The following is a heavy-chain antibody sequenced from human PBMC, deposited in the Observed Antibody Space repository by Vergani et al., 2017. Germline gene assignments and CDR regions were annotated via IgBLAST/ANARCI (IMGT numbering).Heavy chain of an antibody. J-gene: IGHJ3*02. CDR2: IIPIFGTA. CDR3: ARDRGYSTSPGDAFDI. Sequence: QVQLVQSGAEVKKPGSSVKVSCKASGGTFSSYAISWVRPAPGQGLEWMGGIIPIFGTANYAQKFQGRVTITADESTSTAYMELSSLRSEDTAVYYCARDRGYSTSPGDAFDIWGQGTMVTVSS. D-gene: IGHD6-13*01. CDR1: GGTFSSYA. V-gene: IGHV1-69*01.